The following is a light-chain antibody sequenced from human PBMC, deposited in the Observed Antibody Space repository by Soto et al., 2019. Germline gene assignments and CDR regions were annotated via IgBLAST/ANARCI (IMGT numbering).Light chain of an antibody. CDR2: RAS. CDR1: QSVSSW. CDR3: QQYNSYLGT. Sequence: DIQMTQSPSTLSASVGDRVTITCRASQSVSSWLAWYQQKPGKAPKLLIYRASNLQSGVPSRFSGSGSGTEFTLTISSQQPDDFATYYCQQYNSYLGTFGQGTKLDIK. V-gene: IGKV1-5*03. J-gene: IGKJ2*01.